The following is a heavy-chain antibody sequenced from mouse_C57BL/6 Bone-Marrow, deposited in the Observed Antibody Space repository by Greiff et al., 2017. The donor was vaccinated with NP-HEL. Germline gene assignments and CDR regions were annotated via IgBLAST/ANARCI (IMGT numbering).Heavy chain of an antibody. Sequence: EVQVEESGGGLVQPGGSLKLSCAASGFTFSDYYMYWVRQTPEKRLEWVAYISNGGGSTYYPDTVKGRFTISRDNAKNTLYLQMSRLKSEDTAMYYCARQLEFITTVVAPPEIAYWGQGTLVTVSA. CDR1: GFTFSDYY. D-gene: IGHD1-1*01. V-gene: IGHV5-12*01. CDR3: ARQLEFITTVVAPPEIAY. CDR2: ISNGGGST. J-gene: IGHJ3*01.